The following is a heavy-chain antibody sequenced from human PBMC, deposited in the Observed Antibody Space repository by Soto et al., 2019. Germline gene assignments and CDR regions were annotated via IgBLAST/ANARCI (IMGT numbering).Heavy chain of an antibody. Sequence: EVQLVESGGGLVQPGRSLRLSCAASGFTFDDYAMHWVRQGPGKGLEWVSSISWNSGNLGYADSVKGRFTISRDNAKNSLYLQMTRLRGEDTALYYCAKGASTTVFAFNDYWGQGTLVTVSS. CDR1: GFTFDDYA. CDR3: AKGASTTVFAFNDY. D-gene: IGHD4-17*01. J-gene: IGHJ4*02. V-gene: IGHV3-9*01. CDR2: ISWNSGNL.